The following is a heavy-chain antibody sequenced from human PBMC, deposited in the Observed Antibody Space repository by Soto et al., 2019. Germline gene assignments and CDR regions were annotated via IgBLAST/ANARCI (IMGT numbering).Heavy chain of an antibody. CDR3: ARDANRALTYHYYNYMDV. CDR2: INPSGGST. Sequence: GASVKVSCKASGYTFGSYYIHWVRQAPGQGLEWMGIINPSGGSTSSAQKFQGRVTVTRDTSTSTVFMELSGLSSEDTAVYYCARDANRALTYHYYNYMDVWGKGTTVTVSS. J-gene: IGHJ6*03. CDR1: GYTFGSYY. V-gene: IGHV1-46*01.